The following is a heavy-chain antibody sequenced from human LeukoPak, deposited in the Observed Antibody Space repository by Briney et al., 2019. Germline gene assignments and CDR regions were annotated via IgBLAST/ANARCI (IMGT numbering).Heavy chain of an antibody. CDR1: GFTFSSYA. CDR3: AKGMSSPLWYFHY. J-gene: IGHJ4*02. D-gene: IGHD3-10*01. Sequence: GGSLRLSCAASGFTFSSYAMSWVRQAPGKGLEWVSSVNRDGTGTYYAPSVRGRFTISRDNSRSTVFLQLNSLRAEDSAIYYCAKGMSSPLWYFHYWGQGILVAVSP. V-gene: IGHV3-23*03. CDR2: VNRDGTGT.